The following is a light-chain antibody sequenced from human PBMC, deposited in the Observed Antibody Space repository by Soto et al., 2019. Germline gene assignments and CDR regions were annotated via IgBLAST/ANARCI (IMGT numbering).Light chain of an antibody. CDR2: DAS. CDR3: QQYDTYST. CDR1: QSISNR. J-gene: IGKJ1*01. Sequence: DIQMTQSPSTLSASVGDRVTITCRASQSISNRLAWYHQKPGKTPNLLIYDASNLGSGVPSRFSGSGSGTEFTLTISSLQPDDFATYYCQQYDTYSTSGQGTKVDIK. V-gene: IGKV1-5*01.